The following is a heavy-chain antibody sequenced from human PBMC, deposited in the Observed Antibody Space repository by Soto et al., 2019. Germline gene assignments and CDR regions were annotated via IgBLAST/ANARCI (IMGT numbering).Heavy chain of an antibody. Sequence: EVQLVESGGGLVQPGGSLRLSCAASGFTFSSYSMNWVRQAPGKGLEWVSYISSSSTMYYADSVRGRFTISRDNAKNSLYLQMNSLRAEDTAVYYCAIHGSGSRYWGQGTLVTVSS. CDR1: GFTFSSYS. V-gene: IGHV3-48*01. J-gene: IGHJ4*02. CDR3: AIHGSGSRY. CDR2: ISSSSTM. D-gene: IGHD3-10*01.